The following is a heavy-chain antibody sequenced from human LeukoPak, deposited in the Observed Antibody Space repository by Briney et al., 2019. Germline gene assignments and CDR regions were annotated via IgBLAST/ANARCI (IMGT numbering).Heavy chain of an antibody. CDR1: GFTFSSYS. CDR3: ARGGSGWYP. V-gene: IGHV3-48*01. D-gene: IGHD6-19*01. J-gene: IGHJ5*02. Sequence: PGGSLRLSCAASGFTFSSYSMNWVRQAPGKGLEWVSYISSSSSTIYYADSVKGRFIISRDNAKNSLYLQMNSLRAEDTAVYYCARGGSGWYPWGQGTLVTVSS. CDR2: ISSSSSTI.